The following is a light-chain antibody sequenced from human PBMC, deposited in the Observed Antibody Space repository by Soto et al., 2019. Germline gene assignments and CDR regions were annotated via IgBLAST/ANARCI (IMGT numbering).Light chain of an antibody. CDR1: QRVSSN. CDR3: QQYNDWPPIT. Sequence: EIVMTQSQATLSVSPGERATLSCRASQRVSSNLAWYQQKPGQAPRLLIYGASTRATGIPARFSGSESGTEFTLTISSLQSEDFAVYYGQQYNDWPPITFGQGTRLENK. J-gene: IGKJ5*01. CDR2: GAS. V-gene: IGKV3D-15*01.